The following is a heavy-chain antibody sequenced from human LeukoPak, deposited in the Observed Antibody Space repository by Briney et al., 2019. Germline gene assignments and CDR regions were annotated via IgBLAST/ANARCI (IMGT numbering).Heavy chain of an antibody. Sequence: PSETLSLTCTVSGGSISSHFWSWIRQPPGKGLEWIGYIYYSRSTNYNPSLESRVTISVDTSKNQFSLKLSSVTAADTAVYYCARFEGVATFDYWGQGALVTVSS. D-gene: IGHD5-12*01. CDR3: ARFEGVATFDY. CDR1: GGSISSHF. CDR2: IYYSRST. J-gene: IGHJ4*02. V-gene: IGHV4-59*11.